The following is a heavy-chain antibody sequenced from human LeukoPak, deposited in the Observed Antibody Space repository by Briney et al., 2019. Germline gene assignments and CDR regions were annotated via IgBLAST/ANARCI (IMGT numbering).Heavy chain of an antibody. Sequence: ASVKVSCKASGYTFTSYGISWVRQAPGQGLEWMGGIIPIFGTANYAQKFQGRVTITADESTSTAYMELSSLRSEDTAVYYCASQKDEAVAGLWGQGTMVTVSS. V-gene: IGHV1-69*13. J-gene: IGHJ3*01. CDR2: IIPIFGTA. CDR3: ASQKDEAVAGL. CDR1: GYTFTSYG. D-gene: IGHD6-19*01.